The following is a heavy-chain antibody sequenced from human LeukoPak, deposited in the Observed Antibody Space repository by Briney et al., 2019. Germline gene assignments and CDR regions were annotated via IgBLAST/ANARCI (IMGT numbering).Heavy chain of an antibody. CDR1: GYTFTGYY. J-gene: IGHJ5*02. V-gene: IGHV1-2*02. D-gene: IGHD2-15*01. CDR2: MNPNSGGT. Sequence: ASVKVSCKASGYTFTGYYMHWVRQAPGQGLEWMGWMNPNSGGTNYAQKFQGRVTMTRDTSISTAYMELSRLRSDDTAVYYCASETLGYCSGGSCYFEEYNWFDPWGQGTLVTVSS. CDR3: ASETLGYCSGGSCYFEEYNWFDP.